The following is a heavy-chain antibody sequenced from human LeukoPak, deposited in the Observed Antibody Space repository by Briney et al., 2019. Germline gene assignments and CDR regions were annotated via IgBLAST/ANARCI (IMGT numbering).Heavy chain of an antibody. CDR1: GFTFSNYK. J-gene: IGHJ2*01. D-gene: IGHD6-19*01. V-gene: IGHV3-21*01. CDR2: ISSSSSYI. Sequence: GGSLRLSCAASGFTFSNYKMNWVRQAPGKGLEWVSSISSSSSYIYYADSVKGRFTISRDNAKNSLYLQMNSLRAEDTAVYYCARGRKGHSSGRYPYWYFDLWGRGTLVTVSS. CDR3: ARGRKGHSSGRYPYWYFDL.